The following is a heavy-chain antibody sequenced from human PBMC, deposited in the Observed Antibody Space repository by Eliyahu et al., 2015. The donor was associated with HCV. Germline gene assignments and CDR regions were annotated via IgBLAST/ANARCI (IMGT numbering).Heavy chain of an antibody. CDR3: AHNDVPTMPYGMDV. Sequence: QITLKESGPTLVKPTQTLTLTCTFSGFSLSTSGVGVGWIRQPPGKALEWLALIYWNDDKRYSPSLRSRLTITKDTSKNHVVLTMTKMDPVDTATYFCAHNDVPTMPYGMDVWGQGTTVTVSS. D-gene: IGHD2-2*01. V-gene: IGHV2-5*01. J-gene: IGHJ6*02. CDR2: IYWNDDK. CDR1: GFSLSTSGVG.